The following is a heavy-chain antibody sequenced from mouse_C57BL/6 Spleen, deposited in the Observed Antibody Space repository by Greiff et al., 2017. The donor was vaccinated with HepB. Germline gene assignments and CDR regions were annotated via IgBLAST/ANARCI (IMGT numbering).Heavy chain of an antibody. CDR2: IHPNSGST. CDR1: GYTFTSYW. CDR3: ARDDYYGSSYGCAY. V-gene: IGHV1-64*01. J-gene: IGHJ3*01. Sequence: QVQLQQSGAELVKPGASVKLSCKASGYTFTSYWMHWVKQRPGQGLEWIGMIHPNSGSTNYNEKFKSKATLTVDKSSSTAYMQLSSLTSEDSAVYYCARDDYYGSSYGCAYWGQGTLVTVSA. D-gene: IGHD1-1*01.